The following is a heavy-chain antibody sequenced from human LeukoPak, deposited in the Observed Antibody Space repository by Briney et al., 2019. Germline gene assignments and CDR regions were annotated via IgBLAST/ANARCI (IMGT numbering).Heavy chain of an antibody. J-gene: IGHJ4*02. CDR1: GFTFSSYE. V-gene: IGHV3-48*03. CDR2: ISNSGSTI. Sequence: GGSLRLSCAASGFTFSSYEMNWVRQAPGKGLEWVSYISNSGSTIFYADSVKGRFTISRDNAKNSLYLQMNSLRAEDTGVYYCARDHDYLDYWGQGTLVTVSS. CDR3: ARDHDYLDY.